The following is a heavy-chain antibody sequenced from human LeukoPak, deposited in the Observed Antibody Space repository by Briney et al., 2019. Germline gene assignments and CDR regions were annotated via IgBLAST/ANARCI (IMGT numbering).Heavy chain of an antibody. J-gene: IGHJ3*02. D-gene: IGHD3-10*01. V-gene: IGHV3-30-3*01. CDR3: ARDKSNYYDAFDI. CDR2: ISYDGSNK. CDR1: RFTLSNYP. Sequence: PGGSLRLSCVASRFTLSNYPMHWVRQAPGKGLEWVAVISYDGSNKYYAYSVKGRFTISRDNSKNTLYLQMNSLRAEDTAVYYCARDKSNYYDAFDIWGQGTMVTVSS.